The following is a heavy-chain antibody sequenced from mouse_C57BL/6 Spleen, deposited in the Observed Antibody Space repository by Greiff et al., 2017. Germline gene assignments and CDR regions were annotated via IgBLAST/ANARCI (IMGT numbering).Heavy chain of an antibody. CDR3: ARPNGNFPFAY. Sequence: QVQLQQPGAELVKPGASVKMSCKASGYTFTSYWITWVKQRPGQGLEWIGDIYPGSGSTNYNEKFKSKATLTVDTASSTAYMPLSSLTSEDSAVYYCARPNGNFPFAYWGQGTLVTVSA. CDR1: GYTFTSYW. V-gene: IGHV1-55*01. J-gene: IGHJ3*01. CDR2: IYPGSGST. D-gene: IGHD2-1*01.